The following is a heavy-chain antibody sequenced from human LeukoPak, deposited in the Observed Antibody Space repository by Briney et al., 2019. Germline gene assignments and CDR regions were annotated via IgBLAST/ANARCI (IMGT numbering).Heavy chain of an antibody. Sequence: ASVKVSCKASGYTFSSHGISWVRQAPGQGLEWMGWISVHNGNTIYAQKFKVRVTMSTDISTNTAYMELRSLRYDDTAVYYCARDRLPIEVAVSAYYSMDVWGKGTTVTVSS. CDR2: ISVHNGNT. CDR3: ARDRLPIEVAVSAYYSMDV. J-gene: IGHJ6*03. V-gene: IGHV1-18*01. D-gene: IGHD2-15*01. CDR1: GYTFSSHG.